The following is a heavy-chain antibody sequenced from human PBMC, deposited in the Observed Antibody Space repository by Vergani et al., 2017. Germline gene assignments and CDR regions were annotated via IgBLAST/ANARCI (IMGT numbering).Heavy chain of an antibody. CDR1: GYTFTSYY. V-gene: IGHV1-69*09. CDR3: ATVGPYYYCWGNGDY. CDR2: IIPILGIA. D-gene: IGHD3-10*01. Sequence: QVQLVQSGAEVKKPGASVKVSCKASGYTFTSYYMHWVRQAPGQGLEWMGRIIPILGIANYAQKFQGRVTITADKSTSTAFMVLSSLRSEDTAVYYCATVGPYYYCWGNGDYWGQGTLVTVSS. J-gene: IGHJ4*02.